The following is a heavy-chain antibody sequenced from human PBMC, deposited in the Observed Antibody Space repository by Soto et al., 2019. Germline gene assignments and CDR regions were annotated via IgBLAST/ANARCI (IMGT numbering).Heavy chain of an antibody. V-gene: IGHV5-51*01. CDR2: IYPDDSDI. D-gene: IGHD3-3*01. CDR1: GYSFSSNW. CDR3: ARLARTIFGTLTLSPSGYLDY. Sequence: GESLKISCKGSGYSFSSNWIGWVRQMPGKGLEWMGFIYPDDSDIRYRPSFQGQVTISADTSISTAYLQWSSLKASDTATYYCARLARTIFGTLTLSPSGYLDYWGQGTLVTVSS. J-gene: IGHJ4*02.